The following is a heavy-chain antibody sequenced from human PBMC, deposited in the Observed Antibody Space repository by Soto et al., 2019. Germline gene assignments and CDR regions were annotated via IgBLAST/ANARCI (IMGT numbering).Heavy chain of an antibody. CDR1: GFRFSSYA. CDR3: TTGPVSSGDY. CDR2: ITSSSDRT. Sequence: EVQLLESGGGLVQPGGSLRLSCAASGFRFSSYAMSWVRQAPGKGLEWVSVITSSSDRTYFADSVKGRFTISRDNSKNTLYLQLNSLRAEDTATYYCTTGPVSSGDYWGQGTLVTVSS. V-gene: IGHV3-23*01. J-gene: IGHJ4*02. D-gene: IGHD1-1*01.